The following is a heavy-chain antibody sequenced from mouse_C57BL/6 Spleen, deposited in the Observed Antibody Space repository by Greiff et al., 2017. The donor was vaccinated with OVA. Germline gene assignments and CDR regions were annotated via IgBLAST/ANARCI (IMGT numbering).Heavy chain of an antibody. J-gene: IGHJ1*03. V-gene: IGHV1-15*01. CDR1: GYTFTDYE. D-gene: IGHD1-1*01. CDR2: IDPETGGT. CDR3: TRSYYYGSSYWYFDV. Sequence: QVQLKESGAELVRPGASVTLSCKASGYTFTDYEMHWVKQTPVPGLEWIGAIDPETGGTAYNQKFKGKVILTADKSSSTAYMELRSLTSEDSAVYYCTRSYYYGSSYWYFDVWGTGTTVTVSS.